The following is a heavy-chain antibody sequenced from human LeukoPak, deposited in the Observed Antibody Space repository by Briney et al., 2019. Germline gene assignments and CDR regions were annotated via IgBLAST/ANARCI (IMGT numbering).Heavy chain of an antibody. D-gene: IGHD5-18*01. J-gene: IGHJ4*02. CDR3: ALNPGYSYGWLDY. CDR2: VILIFGKV. Sequence: SVKVSCKASGGTFSSYAISWVRQAPGQGLEWMVGVILIFGKVSYAQKVQGRVTVSADESLSTSYIELISLCFEDTAVYYCALNPGYSYGWLDYWGQGTLVTVSS. V-gene: IGHV1-69*13. CDR1: GGTFSSYA.